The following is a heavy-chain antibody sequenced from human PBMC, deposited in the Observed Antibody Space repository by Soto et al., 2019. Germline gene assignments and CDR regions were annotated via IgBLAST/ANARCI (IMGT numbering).Heavy chain of an antibody. V-gene: IGHV3-7*01. CDR1: GLRFSSYW. J-gene: IGHJ4*02. CDR2: IKQDESEK. Sequence: PGGSLRLSCAGSGLRFSSYWMSWVRQAPGKGLEWVASIKQDESEKYYVDSVKGRFTISRDNAKNSLYLQMNSLRVEDTAVYYCARGCSSASCQNKYYFDYWGQGILVTVSS. D-gene: IGHD2-2*01. CDR3: ARGCSSASCQNKYYFDY.